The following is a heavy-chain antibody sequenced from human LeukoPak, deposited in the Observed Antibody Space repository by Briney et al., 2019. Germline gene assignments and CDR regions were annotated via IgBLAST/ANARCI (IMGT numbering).Heavy chain of an antibody. Sequence: GGSLRLSCAASGFTFSSFWMHWVRQAPGKGLVWVSRINSDGRSTNYADSVKGRFTISRDNAKNTLYLQMNSLRAEDTAVYYCTTDSSLLRELWFGELVPAVWGQGTTVTVSS. D-gene: IGHD3-10*01. J-gene: IGHJ6*02. CDR2: INSDGRST. CDR1: GFTFSSFW. CDR3: TTDSSLLRELWFGELVPAV. V-gene: IGHV3-74*01.